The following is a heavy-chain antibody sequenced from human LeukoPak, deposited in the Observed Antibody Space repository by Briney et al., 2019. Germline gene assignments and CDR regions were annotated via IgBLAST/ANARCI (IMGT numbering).Heavy chain of an antibody. CDR2: IYYSGST. Sequence: SETLSLTCTVSGGSISSYYWSWIRQPPGKGLEWIGYIYYSGSTNYNPSLKNRVTISVDTSKNQFSLKLSSVTAADTAVYYCARWRSGGSVDYWGQGTLVTVSS. V-gene: IGHV4-59*08. CDR3: ARWRSGGSVDY. J-gene: IGHJ4*02. D-gene: IGHD2-15*01. CDR1: GGSISSYY.